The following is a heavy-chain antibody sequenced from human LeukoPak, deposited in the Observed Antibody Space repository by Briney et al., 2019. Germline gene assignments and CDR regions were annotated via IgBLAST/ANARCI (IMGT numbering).Heavy chain of an antibody. J-gene: IGHJ4*02. CDR3: ARDSSSHFDY. V-gene: IGHV4-39*02. CDR2: IYYSGST. D-gene: IGHD6-13*01. Sequence: PSETLSLTCSVSGGSISSSSYYWAWIRQPPGKGLEWIANIYYSGSTYFNPSLKSRVTISKDTSKNQFSLKLTSVTAADTAVYYCARDSSSHFDYWGQGTLVTVSS. CDR1: GGSISSSSYY.